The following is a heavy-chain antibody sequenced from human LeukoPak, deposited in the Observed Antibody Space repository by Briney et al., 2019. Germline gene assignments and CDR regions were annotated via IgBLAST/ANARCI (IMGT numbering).Heavy chain of an antibody. CDR1: GYTLTELS. J-gene: IGHJ4*02. Sequence: EASVKVSCKVSGYTLTELSMHWVRPAPGKGLEWMGGFDPEDGETIYAQKFQGRVTMTEDTSTDTAYMELSSLRSEDTAVYYCATRAVAAAGADYWGQGTLVTVSS. CDR3: ATRAVAAAGADY. D-gene: IGHD6-13*01. CDR2: FDPEDGET. V-gene: IGHV1-24*01.